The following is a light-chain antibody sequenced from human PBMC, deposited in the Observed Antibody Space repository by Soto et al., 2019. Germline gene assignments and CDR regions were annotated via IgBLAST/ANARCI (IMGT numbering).Light chain of an antibody. CDR3: QQRSNGPLFT. J-gene: IGKJ3*01. V-gene: IGKV3-11*01. CDR1: QSVGSN. Sequence: DIVLTQSPATLSLSPGERATLSCRASQSVGSNLAWYQQKPGQAPRLLIYDASNRATGIPARFSGTGSVTDFTLTISSLEPEDFAVYYCQQRSNGPLFTFGPGTKVDIK. CDR2: DAS.